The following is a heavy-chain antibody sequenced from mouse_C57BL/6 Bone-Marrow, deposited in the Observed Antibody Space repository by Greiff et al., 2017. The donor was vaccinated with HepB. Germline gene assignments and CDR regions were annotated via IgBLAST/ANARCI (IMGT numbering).Heavy chain of an antibody. V-gene: IGHV1-54*01. Sequence: VKVVESGAELVRPGTSVKVSCKASGYAFTNYLIEWVKQRPGQGLEWIGVINPGSGGTNYNEKFKGKATLTADKSSSTAYMQLSSLTSEDSAVYFCARGVVLDYWGQGTTLTVSS. CDR2: INPGSGGT. D-gene: IGHD1-1*01. J-gene: IGHJ2*01. CDR1: GYAFTNYL. CDR3: ARGVVLDY.